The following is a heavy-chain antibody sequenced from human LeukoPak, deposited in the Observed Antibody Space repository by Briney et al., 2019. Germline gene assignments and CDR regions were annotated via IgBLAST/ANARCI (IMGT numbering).Heavy chain of an antibody. J-gene: IGHJ4*02. D-gene: IGHD2-2*01. CDR2: ISSSGSTI. V-gene: IGHV3-11*04. CDR1: GFTFRDYY. Sequence: GGSLRLSXAASGFTFRDYYMSWIRQAPGKGLEWVSYISSSGSTIYYADSVKGRFTISRDNAKNSLYLQMNSLRAEDTAVYYCARDLPMLGYCSSTSCYLDYWGQGTLVTVSS. CDR3: ARDLPMLGYCSSTSCYLDY.